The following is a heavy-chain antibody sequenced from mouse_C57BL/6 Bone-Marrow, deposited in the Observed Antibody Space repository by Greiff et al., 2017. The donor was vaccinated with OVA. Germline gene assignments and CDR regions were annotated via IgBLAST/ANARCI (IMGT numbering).Heavy chain of an antibody. D-gene: IGHD1-1*01. CDR1: GYAFTNYL. CDR3: ASHYYGSSYDYFDY. Sequence: QVQLQQSGAELVRPGTSVKVSCKASGYAFTNYLIEWVKQRPGQGLEWIGVINPGSGGTNYNEKFKGKATLTADKSSSTAYMQLSSLTSEDSAVYFWASHYYGSSYDYFDYWGQGTTLTVSS. V-gene: IGHV1-54*01. J-gene: IGHJ2*01. CDR2: INPGSGGT.